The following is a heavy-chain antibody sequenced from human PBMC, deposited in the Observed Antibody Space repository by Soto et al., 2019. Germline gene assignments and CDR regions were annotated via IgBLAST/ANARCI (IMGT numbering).Heavy chain of an antibody. D-gene: IGHD2-2*01. CDR2: IYPDDSDT. J-gene: IGHJ4*02. Sequence: GESLKISCKDSGYSFSTHWIGWVRQMPGKGLEWMGIIYPDDSDTSYSPSFQGQITISADKSINTAYLQWSSLKASDTAIYYCARPLYASSDSFDYWGQGTLVTVSS. CDR1: GYSFSTHW. CDR3: ARPLYASSDSFDY. V-gene: IGHV5-51*01.